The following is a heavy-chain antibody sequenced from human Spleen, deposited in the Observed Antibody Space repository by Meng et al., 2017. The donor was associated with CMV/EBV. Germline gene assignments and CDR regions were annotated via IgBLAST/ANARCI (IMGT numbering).Heavy chain of an antibody. J-gene: IGHJ4*02. V-gene: IGHV4-59*01. CDR3: AREVRMGYFDY. D-gene: IGHD2-8*01. CDR1: GGSISSYY. CDR2: MYDSGST. Sequence: SETLSLTCPVSGGSISSYYWSWIRQPPGKGLEWIGFMYDSGSTNYNPSLKSGVTISVDTSKNQFSLKVTSVTAADTAVYYCAREVRMGYFDYWGQGTLVTVSS.